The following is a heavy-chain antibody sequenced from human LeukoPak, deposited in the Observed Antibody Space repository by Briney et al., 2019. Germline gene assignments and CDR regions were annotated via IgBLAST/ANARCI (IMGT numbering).Heavy chain of an antibody. CDR2: INPNSGGT. D-gene: IGHD1-1*01. CDR3: ARVPTTVSRFGP. CDR1: GYTFTGYY. V-gene: IGHV1-2*02. Sequence: ASVKVSCKASGYTFTGYYMHWVRQAPGQGVEWMGWINPNSGGTNYAQKFQDRVTMTRDTSISTAYMELSRLRSDDTAVYYCARVPTTVSRFGPWGQGTLVTVSS. J-gene: IGHJ5*02.